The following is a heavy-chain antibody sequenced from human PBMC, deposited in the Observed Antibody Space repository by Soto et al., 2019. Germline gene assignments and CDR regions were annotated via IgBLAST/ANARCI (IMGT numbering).Heavy chain of an antibody. CDR1: GYTFTNYG. J-gene: IGHJ6*02. Sequence: QVQLVQSGAEVKKPGASVKVSCKASGYTFTNYGITWVRQAPGQGLEWMGWISDYNGNTFYGKKFQGRVTMTTDTSTRTAYMELKSLRSDDTAVYYCAREGYYSGSGTYSPPRYYGMDAWGQGTTVTFSS. D-gene: IGHD3-10*01. V-gene: IGHV1-18*01. CDR2: ISDYNGNT. CDR3: AREGYYSGSGTYSPPRYYGMDA.